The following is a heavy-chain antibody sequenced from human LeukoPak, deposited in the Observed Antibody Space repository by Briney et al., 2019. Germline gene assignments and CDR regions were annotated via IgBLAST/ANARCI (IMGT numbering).Heavy chain of an antibody. J-gene: IGHJ6*02. CDR1: GGSISSDY. V-gene: IGHV4-59*01. CDR3: ARDPEMATPYYYGMGV. Sequence: PSETLSLTCTVSGGSISSDYWNWIRQPPGKGLEWIGYIYYSGSATYNPSLNNRVTISVDRSKNQFSLRLSSVTAADTAVYYCARDPEMATPYYYGMGVWGQGTTVTVS. D-gene: IGHD5-24*01. CDR2: IYYSGSA.